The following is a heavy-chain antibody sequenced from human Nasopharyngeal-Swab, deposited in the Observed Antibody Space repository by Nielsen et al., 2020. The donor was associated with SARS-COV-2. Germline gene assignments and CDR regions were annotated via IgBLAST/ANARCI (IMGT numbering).Heavy chain of an antibody. Sequence: SDTLSLTCTVSGGSISSYYWSWIRQPPGKGLEWIGYIYYSGGTNYNPSLKSRVTISVDTSKNQFSLKLSSVTAADTAVYYCARILTIFGVVASYYFDYWGQGTLVTVSS. CDR3: ARILTIFGVVASYYFDY. CDR1: GGSISSYY. CDR2: IYYSGGT. V-gene: IGHV4-59*01. J-gene: IGHJ4*02. D-gene: IGHD3-3*01.